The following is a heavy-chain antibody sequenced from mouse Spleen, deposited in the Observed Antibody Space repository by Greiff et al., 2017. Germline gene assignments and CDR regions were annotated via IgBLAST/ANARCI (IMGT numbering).Heavy chain of an antibody. CDR2: ISSGGGNT. V-gene: IGHV5-9-3*01. J-gene: IGHJ4*01. CDR3: ARRGPYYAMDY. CDR1: GFTFSSYA. Sequence: EVQLVESGGGLVKRGGSLKLSCAASGFTFSSYAMSWVRQTPEKRLEWVATISSGGGNTYYPDSVKGRFTISRDNAKNTLYLQMSSLKSEDTAMYYCARRGPYYAMDYWGQGTSVTVSS.